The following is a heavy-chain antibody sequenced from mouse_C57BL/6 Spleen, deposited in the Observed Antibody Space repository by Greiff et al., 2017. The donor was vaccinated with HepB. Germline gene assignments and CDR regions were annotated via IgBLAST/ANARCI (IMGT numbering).Heavy chain of an antibody. CDR1: GYSFTSYY. Sequence: VQLQQSGPELVKPGASVKISCKASGYSFTSYYIHWVKQRPGQGLEWIGWIYPGSGNTKYNEKFKGKATLTADTSSSTAYMQLSSLTSEDSAVYYCARGNWDPFDYWGQGTTLTVSS. D-gene: IGHD4-1*01. J-gene: IGHJ2*01. CDR2: IYPGSGNT. CDR3: ARGNWDPFDY. V-gene: IGHV1-66*01.